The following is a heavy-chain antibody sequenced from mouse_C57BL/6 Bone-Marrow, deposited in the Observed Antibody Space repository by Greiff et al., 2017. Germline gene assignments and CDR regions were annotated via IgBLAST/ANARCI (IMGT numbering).Heavy chain of an antibody. CDR1: GYTFTRYW. V-gene: IGHV1-55*01. J-gene: IGHJ3*01. Sequence: QVQLQQPGAELVKPGASVKMSCKASGYTFTRYWITWVKQRSGQGLEWIGDIYPGSGSTNYNEKFKSKATLTVDTSSSTAYMQLSSLTSEDSAVYYCARRYGSSFFAYWGQGTLVTVSA. CDR2: IYPGSGST. CDR3: ARRYGSSFFAY. D-gene: IGHD1-1*01.